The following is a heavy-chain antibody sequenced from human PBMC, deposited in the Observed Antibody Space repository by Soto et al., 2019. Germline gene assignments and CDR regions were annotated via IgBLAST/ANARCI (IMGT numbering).Heavy chain of an antibody. V-gene: IGHV3-23*01. J-gene: IGHJ6*02. CDR1: GFTFSSYA. CDR3: ATEGGGRANYYYYYGMDV. CDR2: ISGSGGST. D-gene: IGHD2-15*01. Sequence: PGGSLRLSCAASGFTFSSYAMSWVRQAPGKGLEWVSAISGSGGSTYYADSVKGRFTISRDNSKNTLYLQTNSLRAEDTAVYYCATEGGGRANYYYYYGMDVWGQGTAVTVSS.